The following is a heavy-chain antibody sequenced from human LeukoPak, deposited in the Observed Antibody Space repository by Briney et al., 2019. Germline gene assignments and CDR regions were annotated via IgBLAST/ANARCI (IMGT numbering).Heavy chain of an antibody. CDR2: LTTSGGGI. CDR1: GFTFSNHA. J-gene: IGHJ4*02. D-gene: IGHD2-15*01. CDR3: ARVRGYCSGASCYFDY. V-gene: IGHV3-23*01. Sequence: GGSLRLSCAASGFTFSNHALGWVRQAPGKGLEWVSTLTTSGGGIYYYAESVKGRFTVSRDNSKNTLWLQMNSLRAEDTAVYFCARVRGYCSGASCYFDYWGQGTPVTVSS.